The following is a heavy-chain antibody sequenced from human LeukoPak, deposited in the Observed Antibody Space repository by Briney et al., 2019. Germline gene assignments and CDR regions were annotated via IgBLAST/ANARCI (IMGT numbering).Heavy chain of an antibody. CDR2: MNPNSGST. Sequence: ASVKVSCKASGCTFTSYDINWVRQATGQGLEWMGWMNPNSGSTGYAQKFQGRVTITRNTSISTAYMELSGLRSEDTAVYYCARGRSTGYSYYFEYWGQGTLVTVSS. J-gene: IGHJ4*02. CDR1: GCTFTSYD. CDR3: ARGRSTGYSYYFEY. D-gene: IGHD2-15*01. V-gene: IGHV1-8*03.